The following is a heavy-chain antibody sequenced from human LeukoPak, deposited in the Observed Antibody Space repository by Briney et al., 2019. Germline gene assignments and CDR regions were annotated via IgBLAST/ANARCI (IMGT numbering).Heavy chain of an antibody. D-gene: IGHD5-24*01. J-gene: IGHJ4*02. V-gene: IGHV1-69*13. CDR1: GYTFTGYY. Sequence: GASVKVSCKASGYTFTGYYMHWVRQAPGQGLEWMGGIIPIFGTANYAQKFQGRVTITADESTSTAYMELSSLRSEDTAVYYCARTEEMATITSLDYWGQGTLVTVSS. CDR2: IIPIFGTA. CDR3: ARTEEMATITSLDY.